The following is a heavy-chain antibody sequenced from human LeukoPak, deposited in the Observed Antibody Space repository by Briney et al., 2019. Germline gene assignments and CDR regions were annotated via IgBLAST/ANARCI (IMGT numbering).Heavy chain of an antibody. Sequence: SETLSLLHTFSGDSINSYYGTWIRQPPGKGPEWIGYIYYSGSTNYNPSLKSRVTIAVDSSKNQVTLMMTFVTAADTAVYYCARTLRQLLVTGCFDLWGQGTLVTVSS. CDR2: IYYSGST. J-gene: IGHJ5*02. V-gene: IGHV4-59*01. CDR1: GDSINSYY. D-gene: IGHD6-13*01. CDR3: ARTLRQLLVTGCFDL.